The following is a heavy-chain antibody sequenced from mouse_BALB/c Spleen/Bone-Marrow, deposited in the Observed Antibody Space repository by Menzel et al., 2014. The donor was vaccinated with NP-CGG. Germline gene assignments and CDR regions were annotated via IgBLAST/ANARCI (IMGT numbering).Heavy chain of an antibody. CDR2: INPSSGYT. V-gene: IGHV1-4*01. J-gene: IGHJ4*01. CDR3: ARVYGNYDAMDY. Sequence: VQLQQSGAELARPGASVRMSCRASGYTFTTYTMHWVKRRPGQGLEWIGYINPSSGYTYYNLKFKDKATLTADKSSSAAYLQLSSLTSEDSAVYYCARVYGNYDAMDYWGQGTSVTVSS. CDR1: GYTFTTYT. D-gene: IGHD2-1*01.